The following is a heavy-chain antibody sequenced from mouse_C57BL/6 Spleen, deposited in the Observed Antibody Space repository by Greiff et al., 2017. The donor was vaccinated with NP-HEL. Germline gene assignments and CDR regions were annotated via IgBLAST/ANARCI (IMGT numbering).Heavy chain of an antibody. J-gene: IGHJ2*01. D-gene: IGHD1-1*01. V-gene: IGHV1-64*01. CDR1: GYTFTSYW. Sequence: VQLQQPGAELVKPGASVKLSCKASGYTFTSYWMHWVKQRPGQGLEWIGMIHPNSGSTNYNEKFKSKATLTVDKSSSTAYMQLSSLTSEDSAVYYCARKDYYGSSYEGYWGQGTTLTVSS. CDR3: ARKDYYGSSYEGY. CDR2: IHPNSGST.